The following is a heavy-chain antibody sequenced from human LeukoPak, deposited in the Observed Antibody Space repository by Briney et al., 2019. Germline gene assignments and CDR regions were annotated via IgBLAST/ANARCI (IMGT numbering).Heavy chain of an antibody. J-gene: IGHJ4*02. CDR2: ISAYSGNT. CDR1: GYTFTNYA. CDR3: ARDVGEGYCSGSSCSDY. V-gene: IGHV1-18*01. D-gene: IGHD2-15*01. Sequence: SVKVSCKASGYTFTNYAISWVRQAPGQGLEWMGWISAYSGNTNYAQKLQGRVTMTTDTSTSTAYMELSSLRSDDTAVYYCARDVGEGYCSGSSCSDYWGQGTLVTVSS.